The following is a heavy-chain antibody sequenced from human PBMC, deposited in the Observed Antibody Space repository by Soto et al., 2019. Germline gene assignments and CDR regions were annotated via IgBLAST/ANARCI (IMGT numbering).Heavy chain of an antibody. CDR3: ARDTYSSGWDRSYFDY. CDR2: IIPILGIA. CDR1: GGTFSSYT. J-gene: IGHJ4*02. D-gene: IGHD6-19*01. Sequence: QVQLVQSGAEVKKPGSSVKVSCKASGGTFSSYTISWVRQAPGQGLEWMGRIIPILGIANYAQKFQGRVTITADKSTSTAYMELSSLRSEDTAVYYCARDTYSSGWDRSYFDYWGQGTLVTVSS. V-gene: IGHV1-69*08.